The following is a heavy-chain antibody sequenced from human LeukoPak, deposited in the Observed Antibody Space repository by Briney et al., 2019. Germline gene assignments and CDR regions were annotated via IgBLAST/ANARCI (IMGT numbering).Heavy chain of an antibody. CDR3: ARGRIAVVVAATYGAFDI. D-gene: IGHD2-15*01. V-gene: IGHV4-34*01. CDR2: INHSGST. Sequence: SETLSLTCAVYGGSFSGYYWSWIRQPPGKGLEWIGEINHSGSTNYNPSLKSRVTISVDTSKNQFSLKLSSVTAADTAVYYCARGRIAVVVAATYGAFDIWGQGTMVTVSS. CDR1: GGSFSGYY. J-gene: IGHJ3*02.